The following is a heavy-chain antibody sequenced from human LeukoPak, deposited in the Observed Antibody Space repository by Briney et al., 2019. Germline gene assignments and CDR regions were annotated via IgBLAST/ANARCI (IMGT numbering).Heavy chain of an antibody. CDR1: GGSFSGYY. J-gene: IGHJ4*02. V-gene: IGHV4-34*01. CDR3: ARETAAAGSFIAINDY. CDR2: INDSEST. D-gene: IGHD6-13*01. Sequence: SETLSLTCAVYGGSFSGYYWSWIRQPPGKGLEWIGEINDSESTNYNPSLKSRVTISVDTSKNQFSLKLSSVTAADTAMYYCARETAAAGSFIAINDYWGQGTLVTVSS.